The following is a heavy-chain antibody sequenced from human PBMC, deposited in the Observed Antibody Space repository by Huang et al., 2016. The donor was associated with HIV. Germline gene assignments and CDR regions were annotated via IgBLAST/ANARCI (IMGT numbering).Heavy chain of an antibody. D-gene: IGHD3-3*01. CDR2: ISWNSGSI. CDR1: GFTFDDYA. Sequence: EVQLVESGGGLVQPGRSLRLSCAASGFTFDDYAMHWVRQGPGKDREVVSGISWNSGSIGYADSVKGRFTISRDNAKNSLYLQMNSLRAEDTALYYCAKDIGPDFWSAKNWFDPWGQGTLVTVSS. CDR3: AKDIGPDFWSAKNWFDP. J-gene: IGHJ5*02. V-gene: IGHV3-9*01.